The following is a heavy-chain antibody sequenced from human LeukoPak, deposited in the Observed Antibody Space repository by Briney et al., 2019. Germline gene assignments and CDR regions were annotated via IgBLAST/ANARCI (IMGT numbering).Heavy chain of an antibody. CDR3: AKEFIAGDGHVDCDS. V-gene: IGHV3-23*01. CDR1: VFTISTYA. CDR2: ITSSGATT. Sequence: PGGSLRLSCAASVFTISTYAMTWVRQAPGKGLEWVSSITSSGATTYYADSVKGRFTISRDISKNTLYLQMNSLTAEDSAVYYCAKEFIAGDGHVDCDSWGQGTLVTVSS. J-gene: IGHJ4*02. D-gene: IGHD5-24*01.